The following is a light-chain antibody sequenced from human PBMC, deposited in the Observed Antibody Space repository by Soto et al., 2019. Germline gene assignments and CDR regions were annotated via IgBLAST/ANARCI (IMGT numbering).Light chain of an antibody. CDR3: QQSYSTPIT. Sequence: DIQMTQSPSSLSASVGDRVTITCRASQSISSYLNWYQQKPGKAPKLLIYAASSLQSGVPSRFSGSGSGTDFTLTISNLQPEDFATYYCQQSYSTPITVGQGTRREIK. CDR2: AAS. J-gene: IGKJ5*01. V-gene: IGKV1-39*01. CDR1: QSISSY.